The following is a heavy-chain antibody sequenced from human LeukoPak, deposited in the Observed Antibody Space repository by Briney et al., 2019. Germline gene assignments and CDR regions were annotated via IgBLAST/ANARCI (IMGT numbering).Heavy chain of an antibody. D-gene: IGHD6-6*01. CDR2: IYPGDSGT. J-gene: IGHJ4*02. CDR1: GYSFTSYW. Sequence: RGESLKISCKGSGYSFTSYWIGWVRQMPGKGLEWMGIIYPGDSGTRYSPSFQGQVTISADKSISTAYLQWSSLKASDTAMYYCARSTQTIAAFPFDYWGQGTLVTVSS. V-gene: IGHV5-51*01. CDR3: ARSTQTIAAFPFDY.